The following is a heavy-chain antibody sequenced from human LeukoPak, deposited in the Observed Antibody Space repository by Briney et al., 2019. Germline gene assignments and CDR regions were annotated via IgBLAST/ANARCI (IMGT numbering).Heavy chain of an antibody. V-gene: IGHV1-69*04. J-gene: IGHJ5*02. CDR1: GGTFSSYA. CDR3: ARRSSGTIFGVLRRNNWFDP. CDR2: IIPILGIA. Sequence: EASVKVSCKASGGTFSSYAISWVRQAPGQGLEWMGRIIPILGIANYAQKFQGRVTITADKSTSTAYMELSSLRSEDTAVYYCARRSSGTIFGVLRRNNWFDPWGQGTLVTVSS. D-gene: IGHD3-3*01.